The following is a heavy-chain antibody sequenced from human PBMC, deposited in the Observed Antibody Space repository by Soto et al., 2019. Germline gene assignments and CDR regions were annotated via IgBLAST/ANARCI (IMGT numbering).Heavy chain of an antibody. CDR3: AKMGSSSWDGVDY. CDR1: GFTFSSYA. D-gene: IGHD6-13*01. V-gene: IGHV3-23*01. J-gene: IGHJ4*02. Sequence: EVQLLESGGGLVQPGGSLRLSCAASGFTFSSYAMSWVRQAPGKGLEWVSSISVTGSSTYYPDSVKGRFTISRDNSKNTLYLQMNSLRAEDTAVFYCAKMGSSSWDGVDYWGQGTLVTVSS. CDR2: ISVTGSST.